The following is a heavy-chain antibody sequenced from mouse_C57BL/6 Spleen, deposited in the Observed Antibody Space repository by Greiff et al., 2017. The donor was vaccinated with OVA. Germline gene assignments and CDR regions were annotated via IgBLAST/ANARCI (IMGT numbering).Heavy chain of an antibody. V-gene: IGHV1-69*01. J-gene: IGHJ3*01. CDR1: GYTFTSYW. D-gene: IGHD2-4*01. Sequence: QVQLQQPGAELVMPGASVKLSCKASGYTFTSYWMHWVKQRPGPGLEWIGELDPSDSYTHSHQKFKGKSTLTVDTSSSTAYMQLSSLTSEDSAVYYCARRGDYDWFAYWGQGTLVTVSA. CDR2: LDPSDSYT. CDR3: ARRGDYDWFAY.